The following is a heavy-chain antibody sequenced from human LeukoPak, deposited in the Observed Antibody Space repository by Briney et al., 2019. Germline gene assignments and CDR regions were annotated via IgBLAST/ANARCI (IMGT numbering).Heavy chain of an antibody. Sequence: GGSLRLSCAASGFTFSSYAMSWVRQASGKGLEWVSAISGSGGSTYYADSVKGRFTISRDNSKNTLYLQMNSLRAEDTAVYYCAKAENLRFLEWSPTYWGQGTLVTVSS. CDR1: GFTFSSYA. CDR2: ISGSGGST. J-gene: IGHJ4*02. V-gene: IGHV3-23*01. D-gene: IGHD3-3*01. CDR3: AKAENLRFLEWSPTY.